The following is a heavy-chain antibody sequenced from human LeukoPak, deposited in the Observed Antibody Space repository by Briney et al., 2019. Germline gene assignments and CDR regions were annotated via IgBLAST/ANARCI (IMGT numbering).Heavy chain of an antibody. V-gene: IGHV3-33*01. J-gene: IGHJ4*02. CDR3: ARGQPGDPIDY. D-gene: IGHD1-14*01. CDR1: GFTFSSYG. Sequence: GRSLRLSCAASGFTFSSYGMHWVRQAPGKGLEWVAFIWYDGSNKYYADSVKGRFTISRDNSKNTLYLQMNSLRAEDTAVYYCARGQPGDPIDYWGQGTLVTVSS. CDR2: IWYDGSNK.